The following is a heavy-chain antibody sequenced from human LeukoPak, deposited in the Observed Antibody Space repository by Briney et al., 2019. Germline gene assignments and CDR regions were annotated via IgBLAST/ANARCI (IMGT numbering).Heavy chain of an antibody. CDR3: ARLDSSGYRSFGY. CDR2: IYSGGNT. V-gene: IGHV3-53*01. CDR1: GFTVSSNY. D-gene: IGHD3-22*01. Sequence: GGSLRLSCAASGFTVSSNYMTWVRQAPGKGLEWVSVIYSGGNTYYADSVKGRFTISRDNSKNTLYLLMHSLRAEDTAVYYCARLDSSGYRSFGYWGQGTLVTVSS. J-gene: IGHJ4*02.